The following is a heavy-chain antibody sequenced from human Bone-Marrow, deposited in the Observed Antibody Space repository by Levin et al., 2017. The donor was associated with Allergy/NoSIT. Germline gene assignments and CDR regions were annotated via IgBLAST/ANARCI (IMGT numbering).Heavy chain of an antibody. CDR2: MYPNSDNA. Sequence: GESLKISCKTSGYTFTSFDINWVRQATGQGLEWMGWMYPNSDNAGYAQKFQGRVTMTRNTSISTAYMELSSLRSDDTAIYYCARGELGSGYLFDYWGQGTLVTVSS. J-gene: IGHJ4*02. D-gene: IGHD5-12*01. CDR1: GYTFTSFD. CDR3: ARGELGSGYLFDY. V-gene: IGHV1-8*01.